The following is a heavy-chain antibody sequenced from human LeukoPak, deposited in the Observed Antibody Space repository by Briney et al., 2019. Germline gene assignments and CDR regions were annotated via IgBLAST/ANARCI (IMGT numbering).Heavy chain of an antibody. J-gene: IGHJ4*02. V-gene: IGHV4-38-2*02. CDR2: IYHSGST. CDR3: ASGAPVWSRTHFDY. CDR1: GYSISSGYY. D-gene: IGHD3-3*01. Sequence: SETLSLTCTVSGYSISSGYYWGWIRQPPGKGLEWIGSIYHSGSTYYNPSLKSRVTISVDTSKNQFSLKLTSVTAADTAVYYCASGAPVWSRTHFDYWGQGNMVTVSS.